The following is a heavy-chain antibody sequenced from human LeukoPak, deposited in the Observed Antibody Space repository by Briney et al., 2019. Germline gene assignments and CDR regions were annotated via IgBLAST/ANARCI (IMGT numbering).Heavy chain of an antibody. CDR3: ARVIGSIDY. Sequence: GASVTVSCKASGYTFTSYDINWVRQATGQGLEWMGWINPQSGYTGYAQKFQGRVTMTRDTSISTAYMELGSLRSEDTAMYYCARVIGSIDYWGQGTLVSVSS. CDR1: GYTFTSYD. V-gene: IGHV1-8*01. D-gene: IGHD1-26*01. CDR2: INPQSGYT. J-gene: IGHJ4*02.